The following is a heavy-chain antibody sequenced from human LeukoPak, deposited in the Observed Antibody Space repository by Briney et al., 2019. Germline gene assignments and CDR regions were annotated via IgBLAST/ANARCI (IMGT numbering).Heavy chain of an antibody. D-gene: IGHD3-9*01. J-gene: IGHJ4*02. CDR2: IYHSGST. CDR3: ARAGYVLRYFDWLLDY. Sequence: SETLSLTCTVSGYSISSGYYWGWIRQPPGKGLEWIGSIYHSGSTYYNPSLKSRVTISVDTSKNQFSLKLSSVTAADTAVYYCARAGYVLRYFDWLLDYWGQGTLVTVSS. CDR1: GYSISSGYY. V-gene: IGHV4-38-2*02.